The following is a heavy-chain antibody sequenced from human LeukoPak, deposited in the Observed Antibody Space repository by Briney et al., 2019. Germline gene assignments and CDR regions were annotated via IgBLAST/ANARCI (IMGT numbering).Heavy chain of an antibody. CDR2: ISDSGGRT. V-gene: IGHV3-23*01. D-gene: IGHD3-22*01. Sequence: GGSLRLSCAVSGITLSNYGMSWVRQAPGKGLEWVAGISDSGGRTNYADSVKGRFTISRDNPKNTLYLQMNSLRAEDTAVYFCAKRGVVIRVILVGFNKEAYYFDSWGQGALVTVSS. CDR1: GITLSNYG. J-gene: IGHJ4*02. CDR3: AKRGVVIRVILVGFNKEAYYFDS.